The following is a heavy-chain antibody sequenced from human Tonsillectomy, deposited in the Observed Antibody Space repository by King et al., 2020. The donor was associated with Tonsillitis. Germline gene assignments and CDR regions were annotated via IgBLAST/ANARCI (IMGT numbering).Heavy chain of an antibody. CDR2: IKQHGGER. Sequence: VQLVESGGGLVLPGGSLRLSCAASGFIFSSYWMSWVRQAPGKGLEWVANIKQHGGERNYVDSVKGRFTISRDNAKNSLSLQMNSLKAEDTAVYYCARVGEDGMDVWGQGTTVTVSS. V-gene: IGHV3-7*03. CDR3: ARVGEDGMDV. D-gene: IGHD1-26*01. J-gene: IGHJ6*02. CDR1: GFIFSSYW.